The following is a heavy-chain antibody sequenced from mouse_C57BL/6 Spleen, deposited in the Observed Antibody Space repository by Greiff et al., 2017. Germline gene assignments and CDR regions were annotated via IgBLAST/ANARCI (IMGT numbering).Heavy chain of an antibody. J-gene: IGHJ1*03. Sequence: VQLQQSGAELAKPGASVKLSCKASGYTFTSYWMHWVKQRPGQGLEWIGYINPSSGYTKYNQKFKDKATLTADKSSSTAYMQLSSLTYEDSAVYYCARLDYGSSGYFDVWGTGTTVTVSS. CDR1: GYTFTSYW. V-gene: IGHV1-7*01. CDR3: ARLDYGSSGYFDV. CDR2: INPSSGYT. D-gene: IGHD1-1*01.